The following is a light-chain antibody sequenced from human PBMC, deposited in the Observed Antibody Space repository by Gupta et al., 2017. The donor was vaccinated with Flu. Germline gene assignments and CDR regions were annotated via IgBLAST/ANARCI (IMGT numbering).Light chain of an antibody. CDR2: NTN. V-gene: IGLV8-61*01. J-gene: IGLJ7*01. Sequence: TVTLTCGLNSGSCSTYHYPSWYKQNQGQDPRSLIDNTNTRSSGVPDRGSGHILGNKAALSITGDQADDESDDYCMISMGSGSSMLGGG. CDR3: MISMGSGSSM. CDR1: SGSCSTYHY.